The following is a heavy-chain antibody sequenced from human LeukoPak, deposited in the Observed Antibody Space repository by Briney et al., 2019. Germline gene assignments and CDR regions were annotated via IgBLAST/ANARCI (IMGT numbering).Heavy chain of an antibody. CDR3: ARGPAVRGVPYNWFDP. D-gene: IGHD3-10*01. Sequence: PSETLSLTCAVYGGSFSGYYWSWIRQPPGKGLEWIGEISHSGSTNYNPSLKSRVTISVDTSKNQFSLKLSSVTAADTAVYYCARGPAVRGVPYNWFDPWGQGTLVTVSS. CDR1: GGSFSGYY. CDR2: ISHSGST. V-gene: IGHV4-34*01. J-gene: IGHJ5*02.